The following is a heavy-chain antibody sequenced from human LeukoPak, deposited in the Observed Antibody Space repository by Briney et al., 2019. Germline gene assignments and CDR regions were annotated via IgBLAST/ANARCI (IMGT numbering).Heavy chain of an antibody. CDR3: ARDPELYYSNGKCYEKNWFDP. CDR1: GYTFTGYY. CDR2: INPNGGGT. V-gene: IGHV1-2*02. D-gene: IGHD2-8*01. J-gene: IGHJ5*02. Sequence: GASVTVSCKASGYTFTGYYMHWVRQAPGQGLGWMGWINPNGGGTNYAQKFHGRVTMTRDTSISTAYMELSSLRTDDTAVYYCARDPELYYSNGKCYEKNWFDPWGQGTLVTVSS.